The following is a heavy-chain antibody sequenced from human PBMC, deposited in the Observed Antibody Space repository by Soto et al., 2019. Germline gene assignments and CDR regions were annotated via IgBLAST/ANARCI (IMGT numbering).Heavy chain of an antibody. V-gene: IGHV3-74*01. CDR2: INSDGSSI. CDR3: ARLPVDTITSLDY. CDR1: GFTFSRYW. Sequence: EVQLVESGGALVQPGGFLRLSCATSGFTFSRYWMHWVRQVPGKGLVWVSRINSDGSSISYSDSVKGRFTISRDNAKNTWYLQMNSLRVEDPAVYYCARLPVDTITSLDYWGQGTLVTVSS. J-gene: IGHJ4*02. D-gene: IGHD3-3*01.